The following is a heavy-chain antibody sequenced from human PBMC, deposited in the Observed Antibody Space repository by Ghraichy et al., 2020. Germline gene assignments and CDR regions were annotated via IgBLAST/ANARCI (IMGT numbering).Heavy chain of an antibody. J-gene: IGHJ5*02. V-gene: IGHV3-11*01. CDR3: ARDRKIGAAQRFDL. D-gene: IGHD1-14*01. CDR2: ISVGGGTI. CDR1: GFTFSDYY. Sequence: GGSLRLSCEASGFTFSDYYMSWIRQAPWKGLQWIAYISVGGGTISYSDSVRGRFTISRDSAKNSVSLQMNGLGPDDTAVYYCARDRKIGAAQRFDLWGQGTLVTVSS.